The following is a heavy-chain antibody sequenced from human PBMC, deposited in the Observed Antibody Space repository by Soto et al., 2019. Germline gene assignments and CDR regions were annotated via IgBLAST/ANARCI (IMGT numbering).Heavy chain of an antibody. Sequence: AASVKVSCKASGYTFTSYGISWVRQAPGQGLEWMGWISAYNGNTNYAQKLQGRVTMTTDTSTSTAYMELRSLRSDDTAVYYCASISSIAARFAFDIWGQGTMVTVSS. J-gene: IGHJ3*02. D-gene: IGHD6-6*01. CDR1: GYTFTSYG. V-gene: IGHV1-18*01. CDR2: ISAYNGNT. CDR3: ASISSIAARFAFDI.